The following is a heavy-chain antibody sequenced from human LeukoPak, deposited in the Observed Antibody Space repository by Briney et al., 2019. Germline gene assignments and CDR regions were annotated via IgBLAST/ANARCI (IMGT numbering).Heavy chain of an antibody. CDR3: ARGRGGDCSGGSCSYYFDY. J-gene: IGHJ4*02. CDR1: GGSFSGYY. CDR2: INHSGST. V-gene: IGHV4-34*01. Sequence: SETLSLTCAVYGGSFSGYYWSWIRQPPGKGLEWIGEINHSGSTNYNPSLKSRVTISVDTSKHQFSLKLSSVTAADTAVYYCARGRGGDCSGGSCSYYFDYWGQGTLVTVSS. D-gene: IGHD2-15*01.